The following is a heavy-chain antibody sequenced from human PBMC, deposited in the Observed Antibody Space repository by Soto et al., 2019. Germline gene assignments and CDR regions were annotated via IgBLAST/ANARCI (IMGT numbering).Heavy chain of an antibody. CDR2: IIPIFGTA. J-gene: IGHJ4*02. CDR1: GGTFSSYA. D-gene: IGHD2-21*01. V-gene: IGHV1-69*06. Sequence: ASVKVSCKASGGTFSSYAISWVRQAPGQGLEWMGGIIPIFGTANYAQKFQGRVTITADKSTSTAYMELSSLRSEDTAVYYCARVRPYSGLGYFDYWGQGTLVTVSS. CDR3: ARVRPYSGLGYFDY.